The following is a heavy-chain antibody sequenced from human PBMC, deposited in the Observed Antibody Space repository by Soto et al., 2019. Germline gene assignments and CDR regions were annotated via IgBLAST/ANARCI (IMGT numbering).Heavy chain of an antibody. V-gene: IGHV1-69*13. Sequence: ASVKVPYKHSGGTFSSYAISWLRQAPGQGLEWMGGLIPIFGTANYAHQSQDRGTITADECTSTAFTELSRLRSEGTAGYYLARIARITIFRVPDTQRPSFDPWGQGTLVTVSS. CDR2: LIPIFGTA. J-gene: IGHJ5*02. D-gene: IGHD3-3*01. CDR3: ARIARITIFRVPDTQRPSFDP. CDR1: GGTFSSYA.